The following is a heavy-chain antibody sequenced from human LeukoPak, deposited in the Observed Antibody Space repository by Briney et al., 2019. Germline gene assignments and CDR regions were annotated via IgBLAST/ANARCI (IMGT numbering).Heavy chain of an antibody. Sequence: ASVKVSCKASGYTFTSYGISWVRQAPGQGLEWMGWISAYNGNTNYAQKLQGRVTMTTDTSTSTAYMELRSLRSDDTAVYYCARRADSSGYYSSYYYYMDVWGKGTTVTISS. CDR1: GYTFTSYG. V-gene: IGHV1-18*01. CDR3: ARRADSSGYYSSYYYYMDV. CDR2: ISAYNGNT. D-gene: IGHD3-22*01. J-gene: IGHJ6*03.